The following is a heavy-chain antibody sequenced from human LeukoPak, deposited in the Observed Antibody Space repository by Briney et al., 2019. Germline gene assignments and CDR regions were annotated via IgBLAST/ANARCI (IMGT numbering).Heavy chain of an antibody. D-gene: IGHD3-10*01. CDR1: GGSLSSGGYS. CDR2: IYYSGNT. J-gene: IGHJ4*02. Sequence: SETLSLTCAVSGGSLSSGGYSWRWLRQPPGRGVEWGGYIYYSGNTYYNPSLKSRATISINTSKKQFSLKLPSVTAADTAVYYCARDRITMVRGASHRFFDSWGQGTLVTVSS. V-gene: IGHV4-30-4*07. CDR3: ARDRITMVRGASHRFFDS.